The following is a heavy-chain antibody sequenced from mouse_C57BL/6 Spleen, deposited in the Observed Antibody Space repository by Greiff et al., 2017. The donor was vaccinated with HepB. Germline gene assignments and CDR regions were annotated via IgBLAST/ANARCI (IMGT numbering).Heavy chain of an antibody. J-gene: IGHJ2*01. CDR1: GFTFSSYA. CDR2: ISSGGDYI. Sequence: EVKLVESGEGLVKPGGSLKLSCAASGFTFSSYAMSWVRQTPEKRLEWVAYISSGGDYIYYADTVKGRFTISRDNARNTLYLQMSSLKSEDTAMYYCTRDGGYYYGSRGGYFDYWGQGTTLTVSS. D-gene: IGHD1-1*01. CDR3: TRDGGYYYGSRGGYFDY. V-gene: IGHV5-9-1*02.